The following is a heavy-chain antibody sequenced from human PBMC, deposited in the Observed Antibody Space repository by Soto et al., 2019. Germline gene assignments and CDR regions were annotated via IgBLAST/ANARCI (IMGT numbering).Heavy chain of an antibody. CDR3: ARGADGYLPPHPDY. CDR2: ISYDGSNK. J-gene: IGHJ4*02. CDR1: GFTFSSYA. V-gene: IGHV3-30-3*01. D-gene: IGHD5-12*01. Sequence: QVQLVESGGGVVQPGRSLRLSCAASGFTFSSYAMHWVRQAPGKGLEWVAVISYDGSNKYYADSVKGRFTISRDNSKNTLYLQMNSLRAEDTAVYYCARGADGYLPPHPDYWGQGTLVTVSS.